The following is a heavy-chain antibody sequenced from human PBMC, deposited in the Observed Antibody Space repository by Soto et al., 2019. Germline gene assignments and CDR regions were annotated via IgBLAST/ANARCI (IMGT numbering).Heavy chain of an antibody. CDR3: AKDFGDY. CDR2: ISYDGSNK. J-gene: IGHJ4*02. D-gene: IGHD3-3*01. V-gene: IGHV3-30*18. Sequence: QVQLVESGGGVVQPGRSLRLSCAASGFTFSSYGMHWVRQAPGKGLEWVAVISYDGSNKYYGDSVKGRFTISRDNSKNTLYLQMNSLRAEDTAVYYCAKDFGDYWGQGTLVTVSS. CDR1: GFTFSSYG.